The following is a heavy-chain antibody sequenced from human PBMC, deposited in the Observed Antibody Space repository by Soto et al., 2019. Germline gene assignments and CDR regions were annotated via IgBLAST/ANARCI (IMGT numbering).Heavy chain of an antibody. CDR3: ARSDWFDP. CDR2: IKNDGSVT. V-gene: IGHV3-74*01. J-gene: IGHJ5*02. CDR1: GIRISAYW. Sequence: EVQLVESGGGLVQPGGSLRLSCAASGIRISAYWMSWVRQVPGKGPEWVSRIKNDGSVTSYADSVKGRFSISRDNAKNTLYLQMNSLRAEDTAVYYCARSDWFDPWGQGTLVTVSS.